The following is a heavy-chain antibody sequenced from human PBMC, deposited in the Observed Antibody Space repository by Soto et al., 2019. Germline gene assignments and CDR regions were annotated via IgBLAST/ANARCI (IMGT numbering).Heavy chain of an antibody. V-gene: IGHV4-30-4*01. J-gene: IGHJ6*02. Sequence: PSETLSLSCTVSGGSISSGDYYWSWIRQPPGKGLEWIGYIYYSGSTYYNPSLKSRVTISVDTSKNQFSLKLSSVTAADTAVYYCARDLSPYGMDVWGQGTTVTVS. CDR2: IYYSGST. CDR3: ARDLSPYGMDV. CDR1: GGSISSGDYY.